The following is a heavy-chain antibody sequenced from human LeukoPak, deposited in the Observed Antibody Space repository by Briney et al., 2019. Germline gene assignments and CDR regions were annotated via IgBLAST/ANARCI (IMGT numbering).Heavy chain of an antibody. J-gene: IGHJ6*03. CDR2: MNPNSGNT. CDR1: GYTFTSYD. V-gene: IGHV1-8*01. CDR3: AAIAVAGNYYYMDV. D-gene: IGHD6-19*01. Sequence: ASVKVSCKASGYTFTSYDINWVRQATGQGLEWMGWMNPNSGNTGYAQKFQGRVTMTRNTSISTAYMELSSLRSEDKAVYYCAAIAVAGNYYYMDVWGKGTTVTVSS.